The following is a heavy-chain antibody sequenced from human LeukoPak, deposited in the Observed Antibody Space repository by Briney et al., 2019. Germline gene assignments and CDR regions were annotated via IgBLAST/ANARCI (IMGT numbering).Heavy chain of an antibody. J-gene: IGHJ3*02. CDR3: AKDAGGYYDSSGYHSEAFDI. Sequence: GGSLRLSCAASGFIFSSYAMTWVRQAPGKGLEWVSAISGGGGSTYYADSVKGRFTISRDSSKSTLYLQMNSLRAEDTAVYYCAKDAGGYYDSSGYHSEAFDIWGQGTMVTVSS. CDR2: ISGGGGST. V-gene: IGHV3-23*01. CDR1: GFIFSSYA. D-gene: IGHD3-22*01.